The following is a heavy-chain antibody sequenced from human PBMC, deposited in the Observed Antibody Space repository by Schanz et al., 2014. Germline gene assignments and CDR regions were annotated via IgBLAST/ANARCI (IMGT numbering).Heavy chain of an antibody. CDR2: ITYNGGTI. J-gene: IGHJ4*02. V-gene: IGHV3-48*01. CDR3: ARGGPAYYFDD. CDR1: GFGFSSYS. Sequence: EVQLVESGGGLIQPGGSLRLSCAASGFGFSSYSMNWVRQAPGKGLEWISYITYNGGTIYYADSVKGRFTISRDNSKNTVYIQMNSLRAEDTAVYYCARGGPAYYFDDWGQGTLVTVSS.